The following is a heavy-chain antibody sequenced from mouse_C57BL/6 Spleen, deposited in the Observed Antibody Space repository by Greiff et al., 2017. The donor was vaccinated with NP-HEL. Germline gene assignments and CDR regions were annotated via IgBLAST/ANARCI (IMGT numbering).Heavy chain of an antibody. J-gene: IGHJ3*01. CDR1: GYTFTSYW. V-gene: IGHV1-50*01. CDR2: IDPSDSYT. Sequence: QVQLQQPGAELVKPGASVKLSCKASGYTFTSYWMQWVKQRPGQGLEWIGEIDPSDSYTNYNQKFKGKATLTVDTSSSTAYMQLSSLTSEESAVYYCARSHYGSSYGFAYWGQGTLVTVSA. D-gene: IGHD1-1*01. CDR3: ARSHYGSSYGFAY.